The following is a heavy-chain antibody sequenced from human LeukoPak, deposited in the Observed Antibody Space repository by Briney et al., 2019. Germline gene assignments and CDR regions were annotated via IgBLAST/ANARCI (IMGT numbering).Heavy chain of an antibody. D-gene: IGHD3-16*01. CDR1: GFTYTKAW. CDR3: ARVLPGLAFDV. J-gene: IGHJ3*01. V-gene: IGHV4-59*12. Sequence: GSLRLSCAASGFTYTKAWMSWVRQAPGKGLEWIGYIYSSGSTYYNLSLKSRLTISMDTSKSQFSLKLTSVTSADTATYYCARVLPGLAFDVWGQGTMVTVSS. CDR2: IYSSGST.